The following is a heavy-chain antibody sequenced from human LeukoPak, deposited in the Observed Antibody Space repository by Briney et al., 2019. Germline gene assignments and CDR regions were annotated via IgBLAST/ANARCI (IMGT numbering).Heavy chain of an antibody. Sequence: ASVKVSCKASGYTFTDYYMHWVRQAPGQTIEWLAWINPANGYTRYSQHFQDRVTVSSDTSADTAYMELRSLRSEDKAIYYCAIRDGHTDHWGQGTLVTVSS. J-gene: IGHJ4*02. CDR3: AIRDGHTDH. CDR2: INPANGYT. D-gene: IGHD5-24*01. CDR1: GYTFTDYY. V-gene: IGHV1-3*03.